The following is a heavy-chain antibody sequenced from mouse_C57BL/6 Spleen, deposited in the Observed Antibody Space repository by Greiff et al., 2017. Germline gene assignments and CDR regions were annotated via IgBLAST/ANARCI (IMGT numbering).Heavy chain of an antibody. D-gene: IGHD1-3*01. V-gene: IGHV1-19*01. CDR1: GYTFTDYY. CDR2: INPYNGGT. CDR3: ATKGKSRPVYYFDY. Sequence: VQLQQSGPVLVKPGASVKMSCKASGYTFTDYYMHWVKQSHGKSLEWIGVINPYNGGTSYNQKFKGKATLTVDKSSSTAYMELNSLTSEGSAVDYCATKGKSRPVYYFDYWGQGTTLTVSA. J-gene: IGHJ2*01.